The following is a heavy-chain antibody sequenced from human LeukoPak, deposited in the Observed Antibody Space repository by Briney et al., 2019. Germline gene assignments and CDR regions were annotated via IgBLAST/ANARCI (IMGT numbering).Heavy chain of an antibody. Sequence: VASVKVSCKASGGTFSSYGISWVRQAPGQGLEWMGWISAYNGNTNYAQKLQGRVTMTTDTSTSTAYMELRSLRSDDTAVYYCARGSGVAYYYDSSGYYFPFDYWGQGTLVTVSS. CDR1: GGTFSSYG. CDR2: ISAYNGNT. J-gene: IGHJ4*02. D-gene: IGHD3-22*01. V-gene: IGHV1-18*01. CDR3: ARGSGVAYYYDSSGYYFPFDY.